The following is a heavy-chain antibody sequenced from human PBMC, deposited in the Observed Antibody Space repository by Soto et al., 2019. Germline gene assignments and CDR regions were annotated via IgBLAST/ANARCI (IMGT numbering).Heavy chain of an antibody. CDR3: ARDGGGYATGWFGN. CDR2: ISTSSSDI. J-gene: IGHJ4*02. V-gene: IGHV3-21*01. D-gene: IGHD3-10*01. CDR1: GFSFSSYT. Sequence: EVQLVESGGGLVEPGGSLRLSCAASGFSFSSYTMNWVRQAPGKGLEWVSFISTSSSDIHYADSVKGRFIISRDNAENTLYLQMNSLRADDTAVYYCARDGGGYATGWFGNWGQGTLVTVSS.